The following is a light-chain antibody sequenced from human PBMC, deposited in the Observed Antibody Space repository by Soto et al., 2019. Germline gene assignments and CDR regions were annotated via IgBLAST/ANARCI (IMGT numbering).Light chain of an antibody. V-gene: IGKV1-13*02. Sequence: AIQLNQSPSSLYASVGDRVSITCRASQGISSALAWYQHKPGKAPKILIYDASSLQSGVPSRFSGSESGTEFTLTISSLQPEDFATYYCQQLKTYPFTFGQGTRLEIK. CDR2: DAS. J-gene: IGKJ5*01. CDR3: QQLKTYPFT. CDR1: QGISSA.